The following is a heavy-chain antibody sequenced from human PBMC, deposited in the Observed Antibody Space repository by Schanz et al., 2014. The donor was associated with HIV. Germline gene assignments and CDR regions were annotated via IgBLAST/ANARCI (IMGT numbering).Heavy chain of an antibody. CDR3: VRNWNFDF. Sequence: EVRLLESGGGLVQPGGSLRLSCAASGFTFNSYAMNALSWVRQAPGRGLEWVSDIRGGAGGTYYADSVKGRFTISRDNARNSLYLQINSLRDEDTAVYYCVRNWNFDFWGQGNLVIVSS. J-gene: IGHJ4*02. V-gene: IGHV3-23*01. D-gene: IGHD1-1*01. CDR2: IRGGAGGT. CDR1: GFTFNSYA.